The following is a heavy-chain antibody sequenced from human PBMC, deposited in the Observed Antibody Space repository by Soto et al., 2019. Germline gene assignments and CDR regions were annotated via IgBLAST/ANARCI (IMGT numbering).Heavy chain of an antibody. D-gene: IGHD3-10*01. J-gene: IGHJ5*02. V-gene: IGHV4-59*08. Sequence: SETLSLTCTVSGGSISPYYWSWIRQPPGKGLEWVGYIYYGGSTSYNPSLKSRVTISLETSKNQFSLRLSSVTAADTAVYYCARHGSGSYYNNWFDPWGQGTLVTVSS. CDR2: IYYGGST. CDR1: GGSISPYY. CDR3: ARHGSGSYYNNWFDP.